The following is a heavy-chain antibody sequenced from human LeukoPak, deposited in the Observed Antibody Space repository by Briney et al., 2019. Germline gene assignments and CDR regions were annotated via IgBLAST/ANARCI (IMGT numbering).Heavy chain of an antibody. CDR3: ARDYYDVGLDY. CDR2: INSDGSST. Sequence: PGGSLRLSCAASGFTFSSYWMPWVRQPPGKGLVWVSRINSDGSSTSYADSVKGRFTISRDNAKNTLYLQMNSLRAEDTAVYYCARDYYDVGLDYWGQGTLVTVSS. D-gene: IGHD3-22*01. J-gene: IGHJ4*02. V-gene: IGHV3-74*01. CDR1: GFTFSSYW.